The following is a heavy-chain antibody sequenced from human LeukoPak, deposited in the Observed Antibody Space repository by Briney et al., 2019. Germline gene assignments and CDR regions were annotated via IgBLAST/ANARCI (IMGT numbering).Heavy chain of an antibody. CDR1: GGSISSSSYY. CDR2: IYHSGST. CDR3: ARQEGYYDFWSGIDY. D-gene: IGHD3-3*01. V-gene: IGHV4-39*07. J-gene: IGHJ4*02. Sequence: PSETLSLTCTVSGGSISSSSYYWGWIRQPPGKGLEWIGSIYHSGSTYYNPSLKSRVTISVDTSKNQFSLKLSSVTAADTAVYYCARQEGYYDFWSGIDYWGQGTLVTVSS.